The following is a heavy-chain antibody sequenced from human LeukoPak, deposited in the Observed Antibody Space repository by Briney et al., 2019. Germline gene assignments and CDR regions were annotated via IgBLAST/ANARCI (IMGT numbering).Heavy chain of an antibody. CDR3: ASSITTPGGFDY. V-gene: IGHV3-66*01. CDR2: IADGGTT. CDR1: GFSVSRTY. D-gene: IGHD3-16*01. J-gene: IGHJ4*02. Sequence: PGGSLRLSCAASGFSVSRTYMTWVRQAPGKGLDWVSVIADGGTTYYADSVKGRFTISRDISKNTLYLQMNSLRAEDTAVYYCASSITTPGGFDYWGQGTLVTVSS.